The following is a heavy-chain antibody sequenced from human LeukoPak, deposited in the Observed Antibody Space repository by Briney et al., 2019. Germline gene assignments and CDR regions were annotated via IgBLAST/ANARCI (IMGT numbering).Heavy chain of an antibody. D-gene: IGHD6-13*01. CDR3: ARDRQQLGHFDY. J-gene: IGHJ4*02. CDR2: ISYDGSNK. V-gene: IGHV3-30-3*01. Sequence: PGRSLRLSCAASGFTFSSYAMHWVRQAPGEGLEWVAVISYDGSNKYYADSVKGRFTISRDNSKNTLFLQLNSLRAEDTAVYYCARDRQQLGHFDYWGQGTLVTVSS. CDR1: GFTFSSYA.